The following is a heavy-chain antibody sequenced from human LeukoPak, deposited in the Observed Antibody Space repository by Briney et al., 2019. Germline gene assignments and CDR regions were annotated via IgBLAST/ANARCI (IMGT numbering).Heavy chain of an antibody. Sequence: GGSLRLSCAASGFIFSSYEMNWVRQAPGKGLEWVSYISSSGSTKYYADSVKGRFTISRDNTKNSVSLQMNSLRADDTAVYYCARGQKLASWGQGTLVTVSS. J-gene: IGHJ5*02. D-gene: IGHD6-13*01. CDR2: ISSSGSTK. CDR3: ARGQKLAS. CDR1: GFIFSSYE. V-gene: IGHV3-48*03.